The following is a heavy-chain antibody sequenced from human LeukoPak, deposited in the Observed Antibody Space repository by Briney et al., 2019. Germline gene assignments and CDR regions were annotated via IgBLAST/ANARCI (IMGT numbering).Heavy chain of an antibody. J-gene: IGHJ4*02. CDR1: GGSISSYY. CDR2: IYYSGST. D-gene: IGHD3-10*01. V-gene: IGHV4-59*01. CDR3: ARERYYGSGSYVDY. Sequence: SETPSLTCTVSGGSISSYYWSWIRQPPGKGLEWIGYIYYSGSTNYNPSLKSRVTISVDTSKNQFSLKLSSVTAADTAVYYCARERYYGSGSYVDYWGQGTLVTVPS.